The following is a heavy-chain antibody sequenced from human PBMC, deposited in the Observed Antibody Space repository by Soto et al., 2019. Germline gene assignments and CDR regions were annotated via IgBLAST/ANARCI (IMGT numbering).Heavy chain of an antibody. Sequence: PGESLKISCKGSGYSFTSYWIGWVRQMPGKGLEWMGIIYPGDSDTRYSPSFQGQVTISADKSISTAYLQWSSLRASDTAMYYCARVCRGVSYDTVSDAFDIWGQGTPVTVSS. J-gene: IGHJ3*02. CDR1: GYSFTSYW. V-gene: IGHV5-51*01. CDR3: ARVCRGVSYDTVSDAFDI. D-gene: IGHD2-15*01. CDR2: IYPGDSDT.